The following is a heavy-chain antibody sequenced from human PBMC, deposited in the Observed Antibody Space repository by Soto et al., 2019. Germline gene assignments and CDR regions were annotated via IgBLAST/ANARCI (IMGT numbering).Heavy chain of an antibody. D-gene: IGHD6-13*01. CDR3: AKLSSSSWRYPFDC. V-gene: IGHV3-23*01. CDR2: ISNSGGST. Sequence: GGSLRLSCAASGFTFSSYWMSWVRQAPGKGLEWVSSISNSGGSTYYADSVKGRFTISRDNSKNTLFLQMNSLRAEDTAVYYCAKLSSSSWRYPFDCWGQGTLVTVSS. J-gene: IGHJ4*02. CDR1: GFTFSSYW.